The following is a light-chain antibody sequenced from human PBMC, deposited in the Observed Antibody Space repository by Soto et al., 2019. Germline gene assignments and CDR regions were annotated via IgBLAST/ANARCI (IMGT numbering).Light chain of an antibody. J-gene: IGKJ4*01. CDR2: DAS. CDR3: QQFSSYPLT. Sequence: VLPQYPGTLSLSPGERATLSCRASQTVRNNYLAWYQQKPGQAPRLLIYDASSRATGIPDRFSGGGSGTDFTLTISRLEPEDFAVYYCQQFSSYPLTFGGGSMVDIK. V-gene: IGKV3-20*01. CDR1: QTVRNNY.